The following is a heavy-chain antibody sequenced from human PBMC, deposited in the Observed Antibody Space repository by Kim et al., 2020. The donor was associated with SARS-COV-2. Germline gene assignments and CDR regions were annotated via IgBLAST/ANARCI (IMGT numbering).Heavy chain of an antibody. CDR1: GGSISSYY. CDR3: ARGRYSNILRGRYYYGMDV. V-gene: IGHV4-59*13. D-gene: IGHD4-4*01. CDR2: IYYSGTT. J-gene: IGHJ6*02. Sequence: SETLSLTCTVSGGSISSYYWSWIRQPPGKGLEWIGYIYYSGTTNYNPSLKSRVTISVDTAKNQIPLKLSSVTAADTAVYYCARGRYSNILRGRYYYGMDVWGQGTTVTVSS.